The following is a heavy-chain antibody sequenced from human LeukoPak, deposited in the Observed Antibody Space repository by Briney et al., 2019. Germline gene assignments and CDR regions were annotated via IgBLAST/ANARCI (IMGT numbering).Heavy chain of an antibody. CDR3: AKASTMTAVAPFDY. Sequence: GGSLRLSCEFSGFSFSDYYMTWIRQAPGKGLEWLSHITGSGSTAFYADSVKGRFTISRDNAKKTLYLQMNSLRAEDTAMYFCAKASTMTAVAPFDYWGQGTLVTVSS. J-gene: IGHJ4*02. D-gene: IGHD4-23*01. CDR1: GFSFSDYY. V-gene: IGHV3-11*01. CDR2: ITGSGSTA.